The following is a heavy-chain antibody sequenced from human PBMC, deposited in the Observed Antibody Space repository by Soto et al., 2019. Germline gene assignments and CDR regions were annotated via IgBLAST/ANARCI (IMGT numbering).Heavy chain of an antibody. Sequence: QVQLQESGPGPVKPSQTLSLTCTVSGGSISSGGYYWSWIRQHPGKGLEWIGYIYYSGSTSYNPSRKSRVTISVDTSKNQFSLKLSSVTAADTAVYYCARERPYYYSDYWGQGTLVTVSS. CDR3: ARERPYYYSDY. CDR2: IYYSGST. CDR1: GGSISSGGYY. J-gene: IGHJ4*02. V-gene: IGHV4-31*03.